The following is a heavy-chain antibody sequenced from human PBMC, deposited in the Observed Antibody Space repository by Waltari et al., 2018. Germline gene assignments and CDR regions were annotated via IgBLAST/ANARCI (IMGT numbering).Heavy chain of an antibody. J-gene: IGHJ6*02. CDR3: ARRELNWNPWAYYYGMDV. CDR2: INHSGST. V-gene: IGHV4-34*01. Sequence: QVQLQQWGAGLLKPSETLSLTCAVYGGSFSGYYWSWIRQPPGKGLEWIGEINHSGSTNYNPSLKSRVTISVDTSKNQFSLKLSSVTAADTAVYYCARRELNWNPWAYYYGMDVWGQGTTVTVSS. CDR1: GGSFSGYY. D-gene: IGHD1-1*01.